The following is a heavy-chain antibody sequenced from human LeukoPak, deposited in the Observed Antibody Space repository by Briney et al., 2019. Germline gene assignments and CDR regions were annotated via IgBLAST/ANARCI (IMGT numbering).Heavy chain of an antibody. CDR3: ARQLLTYFDY. D-gene: IGHD2-8*02. Sequence: SQTLSLTSAVSGGSISSGGYSWSWIRQPPGKGLEWIGYIYHSGSTYYNPSLKSRVTISVDRSKSQFSLKLSSVTAADTAVYYCARQLLTYFDYWGQGTLVTVSS. CDR2: IYHSGST. V-gene: IGHV4-30-2*01. CDR1: GGSISSGGYS. J-gene: IGHJ4*02.